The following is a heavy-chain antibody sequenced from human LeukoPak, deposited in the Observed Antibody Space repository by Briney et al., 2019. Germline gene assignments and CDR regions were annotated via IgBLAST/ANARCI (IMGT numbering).Heavy chain of an antibody. CDR1: GFTFSSYN. J-gene: IGHJ4*02. V-gene: IGHV3-23*01. CDR2: ISGSGGST. Sequence: GGSLRLSCAASGFTFSSYNMNWVRQAPGKGLEWVSAISGSGGSTYYADSVKGRFTISRDNSKNTLYLQMNSLRAEDTAVYYCAKGHIAAAGNFDYWGQGTLVTVSS. CDR3: AKGHIAAAGNFDY. D-gene: IGHD6-13*01.